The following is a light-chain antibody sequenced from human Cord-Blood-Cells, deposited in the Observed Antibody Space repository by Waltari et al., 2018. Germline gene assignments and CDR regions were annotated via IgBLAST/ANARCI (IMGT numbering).Light chain of an antibody. Sequence: EIVLTQSPDFPSVTPKEKVTINSLASQRIGSSLHWYEQKPDQSPKLLIKYASQSFSGVPSRFSGSGSGTDFTLTINSLEAEDAATYYCHQSSSLPYTFGQGTKLEIK. CDR2: YAS. CDR1: QRIGSS. J-gene: IGKJ2*01. CDR3: HQSSSLPYT. V-gene: IGKV6-21*01.